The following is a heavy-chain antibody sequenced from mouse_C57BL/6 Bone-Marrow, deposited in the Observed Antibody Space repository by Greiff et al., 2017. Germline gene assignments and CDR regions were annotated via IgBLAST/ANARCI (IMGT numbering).Heavy chain of an antibody. Sequence: EVMLVESGGDLVKPGGSLKLSCAASGFTFSSYGMSWVRQTPDKRLEWVATISSCGSYTYYTDSVKGRFTISRDNAKTTLYLQMSSLKSEDTAMYYCARPSDYGSSYWYFDVGGTGTTVTVSA. J-gene: IGHJ1*03. CDR2: ISSCGSYT. CDR1: GFTFSSYG. V-gene: IGHV5-6*01. D-gene: IGHD1-1*01. CDR3: ARPSDYGSSYWYFDV.